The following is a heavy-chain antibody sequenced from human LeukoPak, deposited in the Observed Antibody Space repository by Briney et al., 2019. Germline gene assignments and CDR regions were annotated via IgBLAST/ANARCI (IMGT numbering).Heavy chain of an antibody. CDR2: IKQDESEK. CDR3: ARLEDYDILTGFDY. V-gene: IGHV3-7*01. CDR1: GFTFSRYW. Sequence: PGGSLRLSCAASGFTFSRYWMSWVRQAPGKGLEWVANIKQDESEKYYVDSVKGRFTISRDNAKNSLYLQMNSLRAEDTAVYYCARLEDYDILTGFDYWGQGTLVTVSS. J-gene: IGHJ4*02. D-gene: IGHD3-9*01.